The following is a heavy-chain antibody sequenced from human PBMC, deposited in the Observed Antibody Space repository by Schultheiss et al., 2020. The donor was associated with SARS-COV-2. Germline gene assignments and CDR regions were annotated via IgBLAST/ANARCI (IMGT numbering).Heavy chain of an antibody. CDR2: IYYSGST. J-gene: IGHJ4*02. Sequence: SETLSLTCTVSGGSISSSSYYWGWIRQPPGKGLEWIGSIYYSGSTNYNPSLKSRVTMSVDTSKNQFSLKLSSVTAADTAVYYCARDHPLSRRDGYNYVGDFDYWGQGTLVTVSS. D-gene: IGHD5-24*01. V-gene: IGHV4-39*02. CDR1: GGSISSSSYY. CDR3: ARDHPLSRRDGYNYVGDFDY.